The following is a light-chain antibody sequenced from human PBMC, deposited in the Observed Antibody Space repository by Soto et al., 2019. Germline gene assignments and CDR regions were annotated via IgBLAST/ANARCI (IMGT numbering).Light chain of an antibody. V-gene: IGLV2-14*01. CDR2: DVS. Sequence: QSALTQPASVSGSPGQSITVSCTGTSSDIGGYNDVSWYQQHPGQAPKLMIYDVSNPPSGVSNRFSGSKSGNTASLTISGLQAEDEADYYCSSYTSSSTYVFGTGTKLTVL. CDR1: SSDIGGYND. J-gene: IGLJ1*01. CDR3: SSYTSSSTYV.